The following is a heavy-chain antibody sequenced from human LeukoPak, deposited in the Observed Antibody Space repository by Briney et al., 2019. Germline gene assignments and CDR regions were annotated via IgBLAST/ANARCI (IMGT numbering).Heavy chain of an antibody. D-gene: IGHD2-2*01. CDR3: ARREGSSKNWFDP. Sequence: SETLSLTCTVSGGSISTGGYYWSWIRQSAGKGLEWTGRIYPSGTTNYNPSLKSRVTMSIDTSKNQFSLKLSSVTAADTAVYYCARREGSSKNWFDPWGQGTLVTVSS. CDR1: GGSISTGGYY. J-gene: IGHJ5*02. CDR2: IYPSGTT. V-gene: IGHV4-61*02.